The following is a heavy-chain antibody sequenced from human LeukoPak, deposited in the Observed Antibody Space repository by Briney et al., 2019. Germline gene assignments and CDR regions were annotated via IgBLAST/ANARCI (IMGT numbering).Heavy chain of an antibody. CDR3: ARDRPHNWFDP. CDR2: ISSSSSYI. V-gene: IGHV3-21*01. CDR1: GFTFSSDS. Sequence: GGSLRLSCAASGFTFSSDSMNWVRQAPGKGLEWVSSISSSSSYIYYADSVKGRFTVSRDNAKNTLYLQMNSLRVEDTAVYYCARDRPHNWFDPWGQGTLVTVSS. J-gene: IGHJ5*02. D-gene: IGHD6-6*01.